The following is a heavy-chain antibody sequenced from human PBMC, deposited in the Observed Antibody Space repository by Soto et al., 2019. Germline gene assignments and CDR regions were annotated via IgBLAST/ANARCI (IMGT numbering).Heavy chain of an antibody. J-gene: IGHJ5*02. CDR1: GGSISSYY. Sequence: PSETLSLTCTVSGGSISSYYWSWIRQPPGKGLEWIGYIYYSGSTNYNPSLKSRVTISVDTSKNQFSLKLSSVTAADTAVYYCARVPRGSYCSGGSCPNWFDPWGQGTLVTVSS. CDR3: ARVPRGSYCSGGSCPNWFDP. V-gene: IGHV4-59*01. D-gene: IGHD2-15*01. CDR2: IYYSGST.